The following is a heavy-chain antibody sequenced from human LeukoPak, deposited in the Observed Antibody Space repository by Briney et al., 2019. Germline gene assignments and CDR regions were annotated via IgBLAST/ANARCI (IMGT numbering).Heavy chain of an antibody. CDR1: GFTFSSYS. J-gene: IGHJ6*02. Sequence: GGSLRLSCAASGFTFSSYSMNWVRQAPGKGLEWVSYISSSSSTIYYADSVKGRFTISRDNAKNSLYLQMNSLRAEDTAVYYCARDRYLQFRGHMDVWGQGTTVTVSS. CDR3: ARDRYLQFRGHMDV. D-gene: IGHD3-10*01. CDR2: ISSSSSTI. V-gene: IGHV3-48*04.